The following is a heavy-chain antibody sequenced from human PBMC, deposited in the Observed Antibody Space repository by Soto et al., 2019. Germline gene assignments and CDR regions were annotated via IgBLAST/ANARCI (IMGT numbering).Heavy chain of an antibody. CDR2: ISAYNGNT. D-gene: IGHD6-19*01. CDR3: ASEGAGLSSRWRYYYYGLDV. Sequence: ASVKVSCKASGYTFTSYGISWVRQAPGQGLEWMGWISAYNGNTNYAQKLQGRVTMTTDTSTSTAYMELRSLRSDDTAVYYCASEGAGLSSRWRYYYYGLDVWAQGTTVTVSS. V-gene: IGHV1-18*01. J-gene: IGHJ6*02. CDR1: GYTFTSYG.